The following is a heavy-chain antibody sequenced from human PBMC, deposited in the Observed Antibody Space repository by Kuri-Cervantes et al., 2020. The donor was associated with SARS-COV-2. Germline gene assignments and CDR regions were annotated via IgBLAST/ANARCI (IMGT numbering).Heavy chain of an antibody. D-gene: IGHD3-22*01. Sequence: SETLSLTCTVSGGSISSYYWSWIRQPAGKGLEWIGRIYTSGSTNYNPSLKSRVTMSVDTSKNQFSLKLSSVTAADTAVYYCASRHYDSSGYFPFDYWGQGTLVTVSS. CDR3: ASRHYDSSGYFPFDY. V-gene: IGHV4-4*07. CDR2: IYTSGST. CDR1: GGSISSYY. J-gene: IGHJ4*02.